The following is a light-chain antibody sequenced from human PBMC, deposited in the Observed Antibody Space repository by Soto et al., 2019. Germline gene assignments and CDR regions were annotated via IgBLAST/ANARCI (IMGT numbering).Light chain of an antibody. V-gene: IGLV2-11*01. CDR3: CSYAGRFTWV. CDR1: SSDVGAYDY. J-gene: IGLJ3*02. Sequence: QSALTQPRSVSGSPGQSGTISCTGTSSDVGAYDYVSWYQQRPDNAPTLMIYAVTKRPSGVPDRFSGSKSGYTASLPIYGLQAEDEADYYCCSYAGRFTWVFGGGTKLTVL. CDR2: AVT.